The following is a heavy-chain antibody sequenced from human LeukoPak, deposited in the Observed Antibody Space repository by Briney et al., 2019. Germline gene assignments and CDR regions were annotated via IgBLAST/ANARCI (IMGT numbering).Heavy chain of an antibody. J-gene: IGHJ5*02. Sequence: GGSLRLSCAASGFTFSSYAMSWVRQAPGKGLEWVSAIRGSGGSTYYADSVKGRFTISRDNSKNTLYLQMNSLRAEDTAVYYCAKDLYYDFWSGPYNWFDPWGQGTLVTVSS. CDR1: GFTFSSYA. CDR2: IRGSGGST. V-gene: IGHV3-23*01. D-gene: IGHD3-3*01. CDR3: AKDLYYDFWSGPYNWFDP.